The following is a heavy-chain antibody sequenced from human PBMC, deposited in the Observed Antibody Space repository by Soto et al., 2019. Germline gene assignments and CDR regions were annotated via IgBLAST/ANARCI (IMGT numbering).Heavy chain of an antibody. D-gene: IGHD1-26*01. CDR1: GYTFTGHY. Sequence: ASVKVSCKASGYTFTGHYIHWVRQAPEQGPEWMGEIGPESGATRYAEKFQGRVTMTLDTSITTVYMELKNLSPDDTAVYYCGRGRSGQIVVFYWGQGTPVTVS. CDR2: IGPESGAT. CDR3: GRGRSGQIVVFY. J-gene: IGHJ4*02. V-gene: IGHV1-2*02.